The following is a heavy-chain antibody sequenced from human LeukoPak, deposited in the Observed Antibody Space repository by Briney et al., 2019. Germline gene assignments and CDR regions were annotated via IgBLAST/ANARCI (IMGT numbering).Heavy chain of an antibody. CDR3: ARFTVVTHGFDY. CDR1: GGSFSGYY. J-gene: IGHJ4*02. D-gene: IGHD4-23*01. Sequence: PSETLSLTCAVYGGSFSGYYWSWIRQPPGKGLEWIGEINHSGSTNYNPSLKSRVTISVDTSKNQFSLKLSSVTAADTAMYYCARFTVVTHGFDYWGQGTLVTVSS. V-gene: IGHV4-34*01. CDR2: INHSGST.